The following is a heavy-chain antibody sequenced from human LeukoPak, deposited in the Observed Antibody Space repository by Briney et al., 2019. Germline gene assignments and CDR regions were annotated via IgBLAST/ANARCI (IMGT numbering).Heavy chain of an antibody. V-gene: IGHV3-33*01. CDR1: GFTFSSYG. CDR3: ARDYRNYYDSSSYGD. Sequence: GGSLRLSCAASGFTFSSYGMHWVRQAPGKGLEWVAVIWYDGSNKYYADSVKGRFTISRDNSKNTLYLQMNSLRAEDTAVYYCARDYRNYYDSSSYGDWGQGTLVTVSS. D-gene: IGHD3-22*01. J-gene: IGHJ4*02. CDR2: IWYDGSNK.